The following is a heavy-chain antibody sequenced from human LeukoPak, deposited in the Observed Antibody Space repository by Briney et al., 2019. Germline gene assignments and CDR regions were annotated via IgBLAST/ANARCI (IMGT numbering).Heavy chain of an antibody. J-gene: IGHJ4*02. D-gene: IGHD3-10*01. Sequence: QPGRSLRLSCAASGFTFSKYGMHWVRQAPGKGLERVAVIWYDGRNKEHADSVKGRFTVSRDNSKNTLYLQMDSLRADDTAVYYCARESLVDYGSGSYDSWGQGTLVTVSS. CDR2: IWYDGRNK. CDR3: ARESLVDYGSGSYDS. CDR1: GFTFSKYG. V-gene: IGHV3-33*01.